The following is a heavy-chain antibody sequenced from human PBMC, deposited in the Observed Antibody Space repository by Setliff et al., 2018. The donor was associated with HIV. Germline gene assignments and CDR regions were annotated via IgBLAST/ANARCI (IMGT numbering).Heavy chain of an antibody. CDR2: IYYSGST. Sequence: KPSETLSLTCTVSGGSISSSSYYWGWIRQPPGKGLEWIGSIYYSGSTYYNPSLKSRVTISVDTSKNLFSLKLSSVTAADTAVYYCTVYNTGSSKDHYWGQGTPVTISS. J-gene: IGHJ4*02. V-gene: IGHV4-39*01. D-gene: IGHD2-8*02. CDR3: TVYNTGSSKDHY. CDR1: GGSISSSSYY.